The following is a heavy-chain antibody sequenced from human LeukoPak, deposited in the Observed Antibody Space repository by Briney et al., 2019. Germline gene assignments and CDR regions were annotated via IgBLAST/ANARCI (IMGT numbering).Heavy chain of an antibody. Sequence: PGGSLRLSCAASAFTFNNNDMNWVHQAPGKGLEGVSCVTWNASRTHSGDSVKGRFITSRDKSMNTLYLQTNSLRAEDTAIYYRKQWLDMRQYCSAMDVWGQGTTVTVSS. J-gene: IGHJ6*02. V-gene: IGHV3-35*01. CDR3: KQWLDMRQYCSAMDV. CDR1: AFTFNNND. CDR2: VTWNASRT. D-gene: IGHD6-19*01.